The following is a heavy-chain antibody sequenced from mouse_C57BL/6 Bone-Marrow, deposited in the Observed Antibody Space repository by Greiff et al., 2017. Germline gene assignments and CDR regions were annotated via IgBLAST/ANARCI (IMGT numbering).Heavy chain of an antibody. D-gene: IGHD1-1*01. CDR3: ARVLTPVVATWDDYAMDY. CDR2: IDPANGNT. Sequence: VQLQHSVAELVRPGASVKLSCTASGFNIKNTYMHWVKQRPEQGLEWIGRIDPANGNTKYAPKFQGKVTITADTSSNTAYLQLSSLTSEDTAIYYGARVLTPVVATWDDYAMDYWGQGTSVTVSS. V-gene: IGHV14-3*01. J-gene: IGHJ4*01. CDR1: GFNIKNTY.